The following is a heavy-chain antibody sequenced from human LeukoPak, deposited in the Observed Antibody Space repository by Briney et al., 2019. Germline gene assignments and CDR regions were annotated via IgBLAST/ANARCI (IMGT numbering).Heavy chain of an antibody. CDR3: AKRFRGSSGWDFDY. Sequence: GRSPRLSCAASGFTFNTYGMHWVRQAPGKGLEWVAVVSYDGSSTYYGDSVKGRFTISRDNSKNTLYLQMNSLRTEDTAVYYCAKRFRGSSGWDFDYWGQGTLVTVSS. J-gene: IGHJ4*02. CDR1: GFTFNTYG. CDR2: VSYDGSST. V-gene: IGHV3-30*18. D-gene: IGHD6-19*01.